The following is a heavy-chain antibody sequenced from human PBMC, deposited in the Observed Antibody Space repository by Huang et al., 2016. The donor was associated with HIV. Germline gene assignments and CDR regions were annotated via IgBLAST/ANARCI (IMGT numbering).Heavy chain of an antibody. D-gene: IGHD4-17*01. CDR1: GYEFRAQG. J-gene: IGHJ4*02. CDR2: IRAHNGYT. V-gene: IGHV1-18*01. Sequence: VQLVQSGPDVWKPGASLKISCWASGYEFRAQGLTWGRQAPGLGIEWLGWIRAHNGYTLAEQKVQSRMSLTANVSTNTGYLELWGLRYDDTALYYCARDSAITVTAYSDYWGPGTLVTVSS. CDR3: ARDSAITVTAYSDY.